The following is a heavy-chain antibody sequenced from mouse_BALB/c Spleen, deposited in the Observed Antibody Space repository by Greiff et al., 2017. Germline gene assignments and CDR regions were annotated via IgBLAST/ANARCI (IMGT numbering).Heavy chain of an antibody. Sequence: EVHLVESGGGLVQPGGSLRLSCATSGFTFTDYYMSWVRQPPGKALEWLGFIRNKANGYTTEYSASVKGRFTISRDNSQSILYLQMNTLRAEDSATYYCARYMDYWGQGTSVTVSS. CDR1: GFTFTDYY. V-gene: IGHV7-3*02. CDR2: IRNKANGYTT. CDR3: ARYMDY. J-gene: IGHJ4*01.